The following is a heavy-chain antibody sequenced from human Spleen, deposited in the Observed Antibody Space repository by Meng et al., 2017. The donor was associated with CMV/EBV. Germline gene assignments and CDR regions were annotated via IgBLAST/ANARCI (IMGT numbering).Heavy chain of an antibody. CDR2: ISSRFSSYI. CDR3: ASLRPVVVPGAPNYKWYDP. D-gene: IGHD2-2*01. Sequence: GGSLRLSCVASGFSSSSYTMNWVRQAPGKGLEWVSCISSRFSSYIYYADSVKGRFTISRDNTKSSLYLQMDCLSTEDTAVYYCASLRPVVVPGAPNYKWYDPWGQGTLVTVSS. J-gene: IGHJ5*02. CDR1: GFSSSSYT. V-gene: IGHV3-21*03.